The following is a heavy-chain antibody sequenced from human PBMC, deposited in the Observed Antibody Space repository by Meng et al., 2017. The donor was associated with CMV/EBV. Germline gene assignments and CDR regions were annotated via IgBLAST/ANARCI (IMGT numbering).Heavy chain of an antibody. CDR2: IRNDGSNK. V-gene: IGHV3-30*02. D-gene: IGHD2-2*01. Sequence: GGSLRLSCAASGFTFSSYGMHWVRQAPGKGLEWVAFIRNDGSNKYYADSVKGRFTISRDNSKNTLYLQMNSLRAEDTAVYYCAKDQEPAAIFDWGQGTLVTVSS. CDR3: AKDQEPAAIFD. CDR1: GFTFSSYG. J-gene: IGHJ4*02.